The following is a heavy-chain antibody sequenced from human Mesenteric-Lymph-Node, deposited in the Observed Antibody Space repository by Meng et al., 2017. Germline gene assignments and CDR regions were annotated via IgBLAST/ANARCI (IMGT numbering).Heavy chain of an antibody. D-gene: IGHD5-18*01. CDR3: ARDTAMANDY. CDR1: GGTFTGYY. V-gene: IGHV1-2*04. CDR2: INPNSGGT. J-gene: IGHJ4*02. Sequence: QVQLVQSGAEVKKPGSSVRVSCKASGGTFTGYYMHWVRQAPGQGLEWMGRINPNSGGTKYAQKFQGWVTLTRDTSISTAYMELSRLRSDDTAVYYCARDTAMANDYWGQGTLVTVSS.